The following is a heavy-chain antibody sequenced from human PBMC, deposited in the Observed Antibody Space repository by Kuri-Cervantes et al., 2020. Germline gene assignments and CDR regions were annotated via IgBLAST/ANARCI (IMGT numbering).Heavy chain of an antibody. CDR2: IYYSGST. CDR1: GGSISSSSYY. D-gene: IGHD6-19*01. V-gene: IGHV4-39*07. J-gene: IGHJ4*02. Sequence: SETLSLTCTVPGGSISSSSYYWGWIRQPPGKGLEWIGSIYYSGSTYYNSSLKSRVTISVDTSKNQFSLKLSSVTAADTAVYYCARVWRYSSGWYGGFDYWGQGTLVTVSS. CDR3: ARVWRYSSGWYGGFDY.